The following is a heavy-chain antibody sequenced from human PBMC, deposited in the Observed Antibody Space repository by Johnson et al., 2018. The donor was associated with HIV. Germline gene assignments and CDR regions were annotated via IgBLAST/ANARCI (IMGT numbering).Heavy chain of an antibody. CDR2: ISYDGHNE. J-gene: IGHJ3*02. V-gene: IGHV3-30*03. CDR1: GFTFSNYG. D-gene: IGHD2-8*01. Sequence: QVQLVESGGGVVQPGRSLRLSCVASGFTFSNYGMHWVRQAPGKGLEWVAVISYDGHNEYYADSVKGRFTISRDNSKNTLYLQMNSLRAEDTAVYYCARGRITLYILYLGGGTVAGAYAFDIWGQGTMVTVSS. CDR3: ARGRITLYILYLGGGTVAGAYAFDI.